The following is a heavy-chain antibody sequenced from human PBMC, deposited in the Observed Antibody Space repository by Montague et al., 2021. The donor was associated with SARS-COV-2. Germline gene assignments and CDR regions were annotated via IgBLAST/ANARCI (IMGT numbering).Heavy chain of an antibody. D-gene: IGHD3-10*01. J-gene: IGHJ4*02. V-gene: IGHV4-38-2*02. CDR2: SYHSGTT. CDR3: ARAPYHGPVKPYQFDY. Sequence: SETLSLTCTVSGYSINSNYYWGWIRQPPGKGLEWIRCSYHSGTTPXHPXXXSRVTISLDTSNNHFSLKVTSVTAADAAVYYCARAPYHGPVKPYQFDYWGQGTLVTVSS. CDR1: GYSINSNYY.